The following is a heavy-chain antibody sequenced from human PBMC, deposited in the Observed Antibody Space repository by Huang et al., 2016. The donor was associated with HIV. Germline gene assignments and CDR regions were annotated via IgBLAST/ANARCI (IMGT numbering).Heavy chain of an antibody. D-gene: IGHD3-22*01. CDR1: GYNFTSNY. V-gene: IGHV1-46*01. CDR2: INPSGGST. J-gene: IGHJ4*02. Sequence: QVLLVQSGAEVKKPGASVRVACKASGYNFTSNYIHWVRQDPGQGLELMGIINPSGGSTTYAQKFQGRVTMTRDTSANTVYIDLSSLRSEDTAVYYCARDPQHYYDSSGYFVPFAYWGQGALVTVSS. CDR3: ARDPQHYYDSSGYFVPFAY.